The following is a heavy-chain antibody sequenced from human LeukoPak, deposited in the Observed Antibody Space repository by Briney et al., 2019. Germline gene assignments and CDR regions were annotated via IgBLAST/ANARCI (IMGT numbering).Heavy chain of an antibody. V-gene: IGHV3-15*01. CDR1: GFTFSSYS. CDR2: IKSKTDGGTT. D-gene: IGHD3-22*01. J-gene: IGHJ4*02. CDR3: TTDSSGYSYGY. Sequence: GGSLRLSCAASGFTFSSYSMNWVRQAPGKGLEWVGRIKSKTDGGTTDYAAPVKGRFTISRDDSKNTLYLQMNSLKTEDTAVYYCTTDSSGYSYGYWGQGTLVTVSS.